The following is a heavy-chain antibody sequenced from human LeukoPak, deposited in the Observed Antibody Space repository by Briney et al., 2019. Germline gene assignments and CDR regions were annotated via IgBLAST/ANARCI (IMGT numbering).Heavy chain of an antibody. D-gene: IGHD3-22*01. V-gene: IGHV1-2*04. CDR1: GYTFTGYY. CDR3: AMYYYDSSGPYVGAFDI. J-gene: IGHJ3*02. Sequence: ASVKVSCKASGYTFTGYYMHWVRQAPGQGLEWMGWINPNSGGTNYAQKFQGWVTMTRDTSISTAYMELSRLRSDDTAVYYCAMYYYDSSGPYVGAFDIWGQGTMVTVSS. CDR2: INPNSGGT.